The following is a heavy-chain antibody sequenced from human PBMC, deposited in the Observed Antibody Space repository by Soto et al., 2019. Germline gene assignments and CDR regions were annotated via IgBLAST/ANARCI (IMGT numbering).Heavy chain of an antibody. CDR1: GFTFSDYY. CDR3: ASAYYYGSGSSYDAFDI. Sequence: GSLRLSCAASGFTFSDYYMSWIRQAPGKGLEWVSYISSSGSTIYYADSVKGRFTISRDNAKNSLYLQMNSLRAEDTAVYYCASAYYYGSGSSYDAFDIWGQGTMVTVSS. V-gene: IGHV3-11*01. D-gene: IGHD3-10*01. CDR2: ISSSGSTI. J-gene: IGHJ3*02.